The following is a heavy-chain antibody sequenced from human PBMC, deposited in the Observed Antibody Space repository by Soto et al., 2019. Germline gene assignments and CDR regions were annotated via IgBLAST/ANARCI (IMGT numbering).Heavy chain of an antibody. J-gene: IGHJ4*02. CDR3: AHSDWKYRVK. V-gene: IGHV2-5*02. D-gene: IGHD1-7*01. CDR2: IYWDDDK. CDR1: GFSLSARGVG. Sequence: QITLKESGPTVVNPTQTLTLTCSFSGFSLSARGVGVGWIRQPPGKALEWLAVIYWDDDKRYNPSLNSRLTIVKDTPNNQVVLNLTNMDPLDTATYFCAHSDWKYRVKWGQGSLVIVSS.